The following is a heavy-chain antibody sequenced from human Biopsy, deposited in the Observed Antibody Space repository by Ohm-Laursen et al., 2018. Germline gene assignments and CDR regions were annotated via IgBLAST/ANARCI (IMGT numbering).Heavy chain of an antibody. V-gene: IGHV4-59*08. D-gene: IGHD2-21*02. CDR1: GESMGTYY. Sequence: GTLSLTCTVSGESMGTYYWSWIRQPPGKVMEWIASIYYSGTTHKNPSLKSRVTISVDTSQGLLSLDLSSVTAADTAVYYCARGPCGGDCPFQYFDSWGQGTLVTVSS. CDR3: ARGPCGGDCPFQYFDS. J-gene: IGHJ4*02. CDR2: IYYSGTT.